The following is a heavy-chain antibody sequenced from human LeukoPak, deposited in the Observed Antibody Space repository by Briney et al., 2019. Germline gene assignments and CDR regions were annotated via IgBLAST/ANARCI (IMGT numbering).Heavy chain of an antibody. CDR3: ATIKRGSIYGYFDF. J-gene: IGHJ4*02. Sequence: PSETLSLTCTVSGGSISSHYWSWIRQPPGMGLEWIAYLLDSVNTKDNPSLQSRLTLSADTSKNQFSLRLSSVTAADTAVYYCATIKRGSIYGYFDFWGQGIKVTVSS. D-gene: IGHD5-18*01. CDR2: LLDSVNT. V-gene: IGHV4-59*11. CDR1: GGSISSHY.